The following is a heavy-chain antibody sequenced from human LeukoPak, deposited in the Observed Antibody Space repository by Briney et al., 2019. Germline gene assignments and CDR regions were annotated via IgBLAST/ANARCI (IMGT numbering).Heavy chain of an antibody. CDR1: GFTFSSYG. Sequence: PGRSLRLSCAASGFTFSSYGMHWVRQAPGKWLEWVAVIWYDGSNKYYADSVKGRFTISRDNSKNTLYLQMNSLRAEDTAVYYCAKDRYDSSGYQDYWGQGTLVTVSS. J-gene: IGHJ4*02. CDR2: IWYDGSNK. D-gene: IGHD3-22*01. CDR3: AKDRYDSSGYQDY. V-gene: IGHV3-33*06.